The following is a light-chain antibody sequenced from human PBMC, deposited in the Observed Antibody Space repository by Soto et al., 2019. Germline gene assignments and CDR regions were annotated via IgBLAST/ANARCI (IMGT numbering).Light chain of an antibody. V-gene: IGLV8-61*01. Sequence: QTVVTQEPSFSVSPGGTVTLTCGLSSGSVSTDHYPSWYQQTPGQAPRTLMYSTHSRSSGVPDRFSGSILGNKAVLTITGAQADDESDYYCVLYMGLGISLFGGGTKLTVL. CDR3: VLYMGLGISL. CDR1: SGSVSTDHY. CDR2: STH. J-gene: IGLJ2*01.